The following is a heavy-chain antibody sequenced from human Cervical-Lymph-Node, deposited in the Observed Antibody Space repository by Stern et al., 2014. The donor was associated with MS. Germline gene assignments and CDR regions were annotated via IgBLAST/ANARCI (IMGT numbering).Heavy chain of an antibody. CDR1: GYTFSDYY. V-gene: IGHV1-2*04. CDR2: INPNNGDT. D-gene: IGHD1-26*01. Sequence: QVQLVQSGAEVKKPGASVKVSCKASGYTFSDYYMHWVRQAPGQGLEWMGWINPNNGDTNYAQKFQDWVTMTRDTSISTAYMALSRLRSDDTAVYYCARDIGTRIAGATLDYWGQGTLVTVSS. J-gene: IGHJ4*02. CDR3: ARDIGTRIAGATLDY.